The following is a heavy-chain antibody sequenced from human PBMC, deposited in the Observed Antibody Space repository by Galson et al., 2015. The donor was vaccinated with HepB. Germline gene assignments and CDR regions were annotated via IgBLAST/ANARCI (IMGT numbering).Heavy chain of an antibody. CDR2: IYWNDDK. CDR1: GFSLSTSGVA. J-gene: IGHJ4*02. V-gene: IGHV2-5*01. Sequence: PALVKPTQTLTLTCTFSGFSLSTSGVAVGWIRQPPGKALEWLALIYWNDDKRYSPSLKNRLTITKDTSKSRVVLTMTNMDPVDTGTYYCAHSGKMEMNFNAWGQGTLVTVSS. CDR3: AHSGKMEMNFNA. D-gene: IGHD5-24*01.